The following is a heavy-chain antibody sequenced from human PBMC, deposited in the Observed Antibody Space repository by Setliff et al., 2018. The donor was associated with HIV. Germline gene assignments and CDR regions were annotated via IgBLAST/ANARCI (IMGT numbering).Heavy chain of an antibody. Sequence: ASVKVSCKASADTFTNCLINWVRQAPGQGLEWMGWINTHTGNPTYAQGFTGRFVFSLDTSVSTAYLQISSLKAEDTAVYYCARGELDLDYWGQGTLVTASS. CDR3: ARGELDLDY. J-gene: IGHJ4*02. CDR2: INTHTGNP. D-gene: IGHD1-1*01. CDR1: ADTFTNCL. V-gene: IGHV7-4-1*02.